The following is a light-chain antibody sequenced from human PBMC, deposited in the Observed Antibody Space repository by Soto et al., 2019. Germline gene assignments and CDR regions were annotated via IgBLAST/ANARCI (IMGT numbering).Light chain of an antibody. J-gene: IGLJ1*01. V-gene: IGLV2-23*02. Sequence: VLTQPASVSGSPRQSITISCTGTNSDVGSYNLVSWFQQHPGKAPKLVIYEVTKRPSGVSDRFSGSKSGNTASLTISGLQAEDEADYYCFSYEGDSVYVFGTGTKVTVL. CDR3: FSYEGDSVYV. CDR1: NSDVGSYNL. CDR2: EVT.